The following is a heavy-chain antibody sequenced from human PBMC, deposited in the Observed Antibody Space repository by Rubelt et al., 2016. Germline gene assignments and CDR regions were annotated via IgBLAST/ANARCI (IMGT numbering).Heavy chain of an antibody. D-gene: IGHD2-8*01. CDR1: GYSISSGYY. J-gene: IGHJ4*01. CDR2: IYYSGST. CDR3: AGESRRYARVDY. V-gene: IGHV4-38-2*02. Sequence: QVQLQESGPGLVKPSETLSLTCTVSGYSISSGYYWGWIRQPPGKGLEWIGYIYYSGSTYYNPSLKSRVTISVDTSKNQFSLKLSSVTAAETAVYYCAGESRRYARVDYWGQGTLVSVSS.